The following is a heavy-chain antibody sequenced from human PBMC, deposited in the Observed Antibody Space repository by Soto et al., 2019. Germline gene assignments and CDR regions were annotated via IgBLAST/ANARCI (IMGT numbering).Heavy chain of an antibody. J-gene: IGHJ4*02. CDR2: VSVPSGDT. CDR3: ARTCRSGRSCYLEY. D-gene: IGHD2-15*01. Sequence: QVQLVQSGAEVKEPGASVKVSCKASGYSFSSFGISWVRQAPGQGLEWVGWVSVPSGDTSSAQNLQGRGTVTTDTSTSKAYMEVGSLRSADTAVYYCARTCRSGRSCYLEYWGEGTLVTVSS. CDR1: GYSFSSFG. V-gene: IGHV1-18*01.